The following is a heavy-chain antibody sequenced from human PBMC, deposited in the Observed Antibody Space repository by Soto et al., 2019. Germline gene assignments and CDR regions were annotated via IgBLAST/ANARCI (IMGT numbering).Heavy chain of an antibody. CDR1: GFTFSSYA. V-gene: IGHV3-23*01. D-gene: IGHD3-10*01. J-gene: IGHJ4*02. CDR3: AKDGLGFGELPYSDY. Sequence: EVQLLESGGGLVQPGGSLRLSCAASGFTFSSYAMSWVSQAPGKRLEWVSAISGSGGSTYYADSVKGRFTISRDKSKNTLYLQMNSLRAEVTAVHYCAKDGLGFGELPYSDYWGQGTLVTVSS. CDR2: ISGSGGST.